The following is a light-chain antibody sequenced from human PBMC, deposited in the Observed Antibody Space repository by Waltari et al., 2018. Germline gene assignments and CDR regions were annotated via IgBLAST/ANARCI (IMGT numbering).Light chain of an antibody. CDR3: LQYSGSPYT. Sequence: DIQMTQSPSSLSASVGDTVTITCRASQSISSWLDWYQQKPGKAPQVLIYKASTLQAGVPSRFSGSGSGTEFTFTISSLQPEDFATYSCLQYSGSPYTFGQGTKVEIK. CDR1: QSISSW. V-gene: IGKV1-5*01. J-gene: IGKJ2*01. CDR2: KAS.